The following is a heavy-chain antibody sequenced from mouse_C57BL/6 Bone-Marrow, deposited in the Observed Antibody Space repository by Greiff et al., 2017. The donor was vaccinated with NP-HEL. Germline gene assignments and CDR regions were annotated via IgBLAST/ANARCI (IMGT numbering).Heavy chain of an antibody. CDR1: GYTFTSYG. CDR3: ASPGGGMDY. CDR2: IYPRSGNT. J-gene: IGHJ4*01. V-gene: IGHV1-81*01. Sequence: VKLVESGAELARPGASVKLSCKASGYTFTSYGISWVKQRTGQGLEWIGEIYPRSGNTYYNEKFKGKATLTADKSSSTAYMELRSLTSEDSAVYFCASPGGGMDYWGQGTSVTVSS. D-gene: IGHD1-1*02.